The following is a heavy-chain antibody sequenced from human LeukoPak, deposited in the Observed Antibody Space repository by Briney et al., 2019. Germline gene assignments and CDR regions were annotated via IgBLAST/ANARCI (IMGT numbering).Heavy chain of an antibody. D-gene: IGHD6-13*01. V-gene: IGHV4-61*02. Sequence: SQTLSLTCTVSGGSISSGSYYWSWIRQPAGKGLEWIGRIYTSGSTNYNPSLKSRVTISVDTSKNQFSLKLSSVTAADTAVYYCARDGYSSSWYGGHAFDIWGQGTMVTVSS. CDR3: ARDGYSSSWYGGHAFDI. J-gene: IGHJ3*02. CDR2: IYTSGST. CDR1: GGSISSGSYY.